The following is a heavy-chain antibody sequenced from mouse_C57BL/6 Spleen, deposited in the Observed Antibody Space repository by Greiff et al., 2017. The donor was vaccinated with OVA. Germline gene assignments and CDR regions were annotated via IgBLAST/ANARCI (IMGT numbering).Heavy chain of an antibody. CDR2: INPNNGGT. CDR1: GYTFTDYS. J-gene: IGHJ2*01. Sequence: VQLQQSGPELVKPGASVKISCKASGYTFTDYSMNWVKQSPGKSLEWIGDINPNNGGTSYNQKFKGKATLTVDKSSSTASMELRSLTSEDSAVYYCAFYYDGSSYRFDYWGQGTTLTVSS. V-gene: IGHV1-26*01. D-gene: IGHD1-1*01. CDR3: AFYYDGSSYRFDY.